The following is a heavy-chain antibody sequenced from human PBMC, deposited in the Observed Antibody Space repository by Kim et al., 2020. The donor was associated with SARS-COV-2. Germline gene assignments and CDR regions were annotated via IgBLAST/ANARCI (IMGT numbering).Heavy chain of an antibody. V-gene: IGHV1-58*01. CDR3: AAGLTTHYYGSGSSDY. CDR2: IVVGSGNT. D-gene: IGHD3-10*01. CDR1: GFTFTSSA. J-gene: IGHJ4*02. Sequence: SVKVSCKASGFTFTSSAVQWVRQARGQRLEWIGWIVVGSGNTNYAQKFQERVTITRDMSTSTAYMELSSLRSEDTAVYYCAAGLTTHYYGSGSSDYGGQGTLFTVSS.